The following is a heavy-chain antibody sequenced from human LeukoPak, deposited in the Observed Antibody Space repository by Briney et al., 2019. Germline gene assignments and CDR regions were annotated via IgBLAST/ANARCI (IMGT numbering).Heavy chain of an antibody. CDR2: INWNGGST. CDR1: GFTFDDYG. V-gene: IGHV3-20*04. CDR3: ARVRDGYTMGHAFDI. D-gene: IGHD5-24*01. Sequence: GGSLRLSCAASGFTFDDYGMSWVRQAPGKGLEWVSGINWNGGSTGYADSVKGRFTISRDNAKNSLYPQMNSLRAEDTALYYCARVRDGYTMGHAFDIWGQGTMVTVSS. J-gene: IGHJ3*02.